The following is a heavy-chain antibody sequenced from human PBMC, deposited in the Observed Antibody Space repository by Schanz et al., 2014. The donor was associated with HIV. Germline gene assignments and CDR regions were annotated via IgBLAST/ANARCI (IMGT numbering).Heavy chain of an antibody. CDR3: ARGSGPYYYYYGMDV. V-gene: IGHV3-33*08. Sequence: VVLVESGGGLVQPGGSLRLSCAASGFRFSRDWMTWVRQAPGMGLEWVAVIWYDGSNKYYADSVKGRFTISRDNSKNTLYLQMNSLRAEDTAVYYCARGSGPYYYYYGMDVWGQGTTVTVSS. CDR2: IWYDGSNK. CDR1: GFRFSRDW. D-gene: IGHD3-10*01. J-gene: IGHJ6*02.